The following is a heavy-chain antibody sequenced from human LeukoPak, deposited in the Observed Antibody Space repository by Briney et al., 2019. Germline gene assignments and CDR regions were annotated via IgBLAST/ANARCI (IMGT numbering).Heavy chain of an antibody. D-gene: IGHD2-15*01. CDR3: AKQLGYCSDGSCYFPY. V-gene: IGHV3-64*04. J-gene: IGHJ4*02. Sequence: GGSLRLSCSASGFTFSRYGMHWVRQAPGKGLEYVSAISSNGGYTYYADSVQGRFTISRDNSKSTLCLQMNSLRAEDTAVYYCAKQLGYCSDGSCYFPYWGQGTLVTVSS. CDR1: GFTFSRYG. CDR2: ISSNGGYT.